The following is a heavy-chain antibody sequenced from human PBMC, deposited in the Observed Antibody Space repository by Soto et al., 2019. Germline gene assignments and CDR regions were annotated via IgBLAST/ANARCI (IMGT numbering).Heavy chain of an antibody. CDR2: ITSRGTTV. CDR1: GLTFSSYE. CDR3: AREGGASSAEIHGSLNYGMDV. V-gene: IGHV3-48*03. Sequence: GGSLRLSCAASGLTFSSYEMNWVRRAPGKGLEWISSITSRGTTVYYSDSVKGRFTISRDNIKNSLLLEMNSLRAEDTAVYYCAREGGASSAEIHGSLNYGMDVWGQGTTVTVSS. J-gene: IGHJ6*02. D-gene: IGHD6-6*01.